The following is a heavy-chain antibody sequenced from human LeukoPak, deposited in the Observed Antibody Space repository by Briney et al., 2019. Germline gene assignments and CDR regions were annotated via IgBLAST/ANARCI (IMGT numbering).Heavy chain of an antibody. CDR1: GFTVSSNS. V-gene: IGHV3-53*01. J-gene: IGHJ4*02. Sequence: GGSLTPSCTVSGFTVSSNSMSWVRQAPGTGLELVSFIYSDNTHYSDSVKGPFTISRDNSKNTLYLKMNSVRAEDTDVCYCARRAGAYSHPYDYWGQGTLVTVSS. D-gene: IGHD4/OR15-4a*01. CDR2: IYSDNT. CDR3: ARRAGAYSHPYDY.